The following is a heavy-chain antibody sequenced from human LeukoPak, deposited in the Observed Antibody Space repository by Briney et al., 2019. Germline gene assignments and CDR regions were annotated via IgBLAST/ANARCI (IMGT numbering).Heavy chain of an antibody. J-gene: IGHJ4*02. D-gene: IGHD2-21*02. CDR2: VKSEGSST. Sequence: GGSLRLSCAASGFTFSRYAEHWVRHARREGGVWVSRVKSEGSSTIYADCEGGRFTISRENEKNTLYVQKQSQRGEDTAVYYCARDGFLGPVTAYLDYWGQGTPVAVSS. CDR3: ARDGFLGPVTAYLDY. CDR1: GFTFSRYA. V-gene: IGHV3-74*01.